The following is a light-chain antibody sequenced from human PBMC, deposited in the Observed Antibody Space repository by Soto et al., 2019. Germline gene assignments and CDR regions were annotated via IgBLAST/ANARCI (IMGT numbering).Light chain of an antibody. Sequence: DIQMTQSPSSLSASVGDRVTITCRASQGIGNSLAWYQQRPGKVPKLLIYPARSLQSGVSSRFSGSGSVTDFTLTISCLQSEDFATYYCQQYYSYPLTFGGGTKVDIK. CDR1: QGIGNS. V-gene: IGKV1-27*01. J-gene: IGKJ4*01. CDR3: QQYYSYPLT. CDR2: PAR.